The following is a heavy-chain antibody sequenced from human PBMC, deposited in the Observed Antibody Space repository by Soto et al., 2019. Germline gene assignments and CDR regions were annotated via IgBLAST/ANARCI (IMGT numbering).Heavy chain of an antibody. CDR3: ANDRPSYCSDGSYYPDIYYDY. CDR1: GFTFDDYT. V-gene: IGHV3-43*01. J-gene: IGHJ4*02. CDR2: ISWDGGST. D-gene: IGHD2-15*01. Sequence: GGSLRLSCAASGFTFDDYTMHWVRQAPGKGLEWVSLISWDGGSTYYADSVKGRFTISRDNSKNSLYLQMNSLRTEDTALYYCANDRPSYCSDGSYYPDIYYDYWGQGTLVTVAS.